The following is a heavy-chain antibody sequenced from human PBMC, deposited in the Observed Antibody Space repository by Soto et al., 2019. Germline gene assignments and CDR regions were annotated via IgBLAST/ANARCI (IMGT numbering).Heavy chain of an antibody. CDR1: GFTFSSYA. D-gene: IGHD6-19*01. CDR3: AKDLDSSGWYEDLDH. CDR2: ISASGGAT. Sequence: PGGSLRLSCAASGFTFSSYAMNWVRQAPGKGLVWVSLISASGGATYYTDSVKGRFAISRDNSKNTLYLQMNSLRAEDTAVYYCAKDLDSSGWYEDLDHWGQGTLVTVSS. V-gene: IGHV3-23*01. J-gene: IGHJ4*02.